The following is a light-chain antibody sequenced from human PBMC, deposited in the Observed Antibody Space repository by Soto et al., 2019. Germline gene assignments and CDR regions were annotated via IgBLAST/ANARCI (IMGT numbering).Light chain of an antibody. Sequence: EVVLTQSPGTLSLSPGEGATLSCRASQSVVTSYLAWYQQRDGQSPRLLIYGALYRAPGIPDRFSGSGSGTDFTLSISRLDPEDFALYYCLYYDESMWTFGQGTKVDIK. CDR1: QSVVTSY. V-gene: IGKV3-20*01. J-gene: IGKJ1*01. CDR3: LYYDESMWT. CDR2: GAL.